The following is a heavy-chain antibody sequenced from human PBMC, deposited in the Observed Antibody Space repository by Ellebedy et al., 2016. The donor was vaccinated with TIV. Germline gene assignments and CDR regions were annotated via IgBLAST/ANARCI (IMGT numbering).Heavy chain of an antibody. Sequence: AASVKVSCKASGYTFTSYYMHWVRQAPGQGLEWMGIINPSGGSTIYAQKFQGRVTMTEDTSTDTAYMELSSLRSEDTAVYYCATGLIAAAGTWFDYWGQGTLVTVSS. CDR2: INPSGGST. V-gene: IGHV1-46*01. J-gene: IGHJ4*02. CDR3: ATGLIAAAGTWFDY. D-gene: IGHD6-13*01. CDR1: GYTFTSYY.